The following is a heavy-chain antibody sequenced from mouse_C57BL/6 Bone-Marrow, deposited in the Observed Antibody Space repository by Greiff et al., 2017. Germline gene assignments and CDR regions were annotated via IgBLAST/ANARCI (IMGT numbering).Heavy chain of an antibody. J-gene: IGHJ1*03. CDR2: ILPGSGST. CDR3: AREYYGSSYPHWYFDV. V-gene: IGHV1-9*01. Sequence: QVQLQQSGAELMKPGASVKLSCKATGYTFTAYWIEWVKQRPGHGLEWIGEILPGSGSTNYNEKFKGKATFTADTSSNTAYMQLSSLTTEDSAIYYCAREYYGSSYPHWYFDVWGTGTTVTVSS. D-gene: IGHD1-1*01. CDR1: GYTFTAYW.